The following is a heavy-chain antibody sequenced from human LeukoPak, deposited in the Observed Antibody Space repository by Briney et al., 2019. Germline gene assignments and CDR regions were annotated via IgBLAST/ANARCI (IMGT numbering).Heavy chain of an antibody. Sequence: AGGSLRLSCAASGFTFSSYAMSWVRQAPGKGLEWVSAISGSGGSTYYADSVKGRFTISRDNSKNTLYLQMNSLRAEDTAVYYCAKDPTGKYYYDSSDYYDYWGQGTLVTVSS. CDR2: ISGSGGST. CDR3: AKDPTGKYYYDSSDYYDY. J-gene: IGHJ4*02. V-gene: IGHV3-23*01. D-gene: IGHD3-22*01. CDR1: GFTFSSYA.